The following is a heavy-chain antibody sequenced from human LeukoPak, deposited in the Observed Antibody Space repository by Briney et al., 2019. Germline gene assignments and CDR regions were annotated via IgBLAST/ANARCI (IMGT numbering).Heavy chain of an antibody. CDR3: ARQEESYSGYDVFDY. CDR2: IYPGDSDT. J-gene: IGHJ4*02. CDR1: GYSFTSYW. D-gene: IGHD5-12*01. Sequence: GESLKISCKGSGYSFTSYWIGWVRQMPGKGLEWMGIIYPGDSDTRYSPSFQGQVTISDDKSISTAYLQWSSLKASDTAMYYCARQEESYSGYDVFDYWGQGTLVTVSS. V-gene: IGHV5-51*01.